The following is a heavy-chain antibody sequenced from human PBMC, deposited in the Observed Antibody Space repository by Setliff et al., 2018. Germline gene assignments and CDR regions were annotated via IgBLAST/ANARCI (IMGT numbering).Heavy chain of an antibody. D-gene: IGHD4-17*01. CDR2: IYPDDSDS. CDR1: GYNFANHW. CDR3: ARRDFGSDYPLRI. Sequence: GESLKISCQASGYNFANHWIAWVRLMPGKGLEWMGVIYPDDSDSRYSPSFEGHVTLSVDKSIGTASLQWASLKISDSAIYYCARRDFGSDYPLRIWGQGTLVTVSS. V-gene: IGHV5-51*01. J-gene: IGHJ4*02.